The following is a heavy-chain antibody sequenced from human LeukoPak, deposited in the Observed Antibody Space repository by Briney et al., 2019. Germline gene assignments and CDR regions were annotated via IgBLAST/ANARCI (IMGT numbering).Heavy chain of an antibody. D-gene: IGHD4-17*01. CDR1: GFTFSSYG. CDR3: VKDGGDYGDYSYYFDY. Sequence: PGGSLRLSCASSGFTFSSYGMHWVREAPGKGLEWVAVISYDGSNKYYADSVKGRFTISRDNAENSLYLQMNSLRTEDTAFYYCVKDGGDYGDYSYYFDYWGQGTLVTVSS. V-gene: IGHV3-30*18. J-gene: IGHJ4*02. CDR2: ISYDGSNK.